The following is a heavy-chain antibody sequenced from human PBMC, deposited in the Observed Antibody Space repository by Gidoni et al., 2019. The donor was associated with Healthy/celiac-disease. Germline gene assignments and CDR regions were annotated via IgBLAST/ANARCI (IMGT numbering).Heavy chain of an antibody. Sequence: QVQLQQWGAGLLKPSETLSRTCAVHGGSFSGYYWSWIRQPPGKGLEWIGEINHSGSTNYNPSLKSRVTISVDTSKNQFSLKLSSVTAADTAVYYCARKPTYYYGSGSRMRAFDIWGQGTMVTVSS. D-gene: IGHD3-10*01. V-gene: IGHV4-34*01. J-gene: IGHJ3*02. CDR1: GGSFSGYY. CDR3: ARKPTYYYGSGSRMRAFDI. CDR2: INHSGST.